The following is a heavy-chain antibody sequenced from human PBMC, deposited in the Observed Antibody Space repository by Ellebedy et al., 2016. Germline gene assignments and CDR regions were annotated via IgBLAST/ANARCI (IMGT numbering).Heavy chain of an antibody. CDR3: AREKDRYYYYMDV. Sequence: GESLKISXAASGFTFSSYAMHWVRQAPGKGLEWVAVISYDGSNKYYADSVKGRFTISRDNSKNTLYLQMNSLRAEDTAVYYCAREKDRYYYYMDVWGKGTTVTVSS. V-gene: IGHV3-30*04. J-gene: IGHJ6*03. CDR2: ISYDGSNK. CDR1: GFTFSSYA. D-gene: IGHD2-15*01.